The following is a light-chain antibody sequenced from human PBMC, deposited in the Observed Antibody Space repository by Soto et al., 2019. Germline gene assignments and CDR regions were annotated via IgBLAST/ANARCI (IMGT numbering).Light chain of an antibody. CDR3: QQYNSYSWT. V-gene: IGKV1-17*01. CDR1: ETISSD. Sequence: DIQMTQSPSSPLASVGDRVTLTGRASETISSDLNWYQQRPGKPPNLLISGASSLQTGVPSRFSGSGSGTEFTLTISSLQPDDFETYYCQQYNSYSWTFGGGTKVDIK. J-gene: IGKJ4*02. CDR2: GAS.